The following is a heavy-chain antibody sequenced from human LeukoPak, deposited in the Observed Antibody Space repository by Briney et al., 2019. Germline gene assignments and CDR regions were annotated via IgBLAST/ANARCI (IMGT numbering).Heavy chain of an antibody. CDR2: ISYDGSNK. V-gene: IGHV3-30*18. Sequence: GRSLRLSCAASGFTFSSYGMDWVRQAPGKGLEWVAVISYDGSNKYYADSVKGRFTISRDNSKNTLYLQMNSLRAEDTAVYYCGKGVGSGSDSGAFDIWGQGKMVTVSS. D-gene: IGHD1-26*01. CDR3: GKGVGSGSDSGAFDI. CDR1: GFTFSSYG. J-gene: IGHJ3*02.